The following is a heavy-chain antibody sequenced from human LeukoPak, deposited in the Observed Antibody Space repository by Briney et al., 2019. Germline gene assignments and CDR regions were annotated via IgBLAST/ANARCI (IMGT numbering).Heavy chain of an antibody. CDR3: ARLVVPEAFDFDS. Sequence: SETLSLICSVSSGSITTYYWNWIRQAPGKEPERIVYIHHSGSANYNPSLESRVTLSIDTSKDQFFLRLTSVTAADTAVYYCARLVVPEAFDFDSWGQGTLVTVSS. CDR2: IHHSGSA. J-gene: IGHJ4*02. D-gene: IGHD2-2*01. V-gene: IGHV4-59*08. CDR1: SGSITTYY.